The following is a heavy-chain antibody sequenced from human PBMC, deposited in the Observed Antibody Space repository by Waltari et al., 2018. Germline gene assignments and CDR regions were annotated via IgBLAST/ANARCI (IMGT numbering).Heavy chain of an antibody. J-gene: IGHJ4*02. CDR3: TKGSGYYPYYFDY. Sequence: EVQLLESGGGLVQPGGSLRLSCAASGFTFSSYAMSWVRQAPGKGLEWVSAISGSGGSTYYADSVKGRFTISRDNSKNTLYLQMNSLRAEDTAVYYCTKGSGYYPYYFDYWGQGTLVTVSS. D-gene: IGHD3-3*01. CDR2: ISGSGGST. CDR1: GFTFSSYA. V-gene: IGHV3-23*01.